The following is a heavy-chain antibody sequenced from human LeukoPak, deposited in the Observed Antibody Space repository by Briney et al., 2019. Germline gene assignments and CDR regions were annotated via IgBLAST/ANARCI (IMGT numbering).Heavy chain of an antibody. CDR1: GFNFSSYG. J-gene: IGHJ4*02. CDR3: ATSYYYDSSGGGDFDY. D-gene: IGHD3-22*01. CDR2: ISYDGSNK. V-gene: IGHV3-30*03. Sequence: PGGALRLSCAASGFNFSSYGMHWVRQAPGKGLEWVAVISYDGSNKYYADSVKGRFTISRDNSKNTLYLQMNSLRAEDTAVYYCATSYYYDSSGGGDFDYWGQGTLVTVSS.